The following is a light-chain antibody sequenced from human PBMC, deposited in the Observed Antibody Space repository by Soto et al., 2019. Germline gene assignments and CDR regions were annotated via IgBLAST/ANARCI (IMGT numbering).Light chain of an antibody. J-gene: IGKJ5*01. CDR2: DAS. CDR3: QQRSRWPPMT. V-gene: IGKV3-11*01. Sequence: EILLTQSPVTLSLSPGQRATLSCRASQSISTYLAWYQVKPGQAPRLLIYDASSRATGVPARFSGSGSGTDFSLTISSLEPEDVAVYYCQQRSRWPPMTFGQGTRLEMK. CDR1: QSISTY.